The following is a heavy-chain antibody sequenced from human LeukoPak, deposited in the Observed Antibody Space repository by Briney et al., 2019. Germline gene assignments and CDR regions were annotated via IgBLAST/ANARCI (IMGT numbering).Heavy chain of an antibody. CDR1: GGSISSSSYY. CDR2: IYYSGST. CDR3: ARSQGGATIINRWFDP. Sequence: PSETLPLTCTVSGGSISSSSYYWGWIRQPPGKGLEWIGSIYYSGSTYYNPSLKSRVTISVDTSKNQFSLKLSSVTAADTAVYYCARSQGGATIINRWFDPWGQGTLVTVSS. D-gene: IGHD5-24*01. V-gene: IGHV4-39*07. J-gene: IGHJ5*02.